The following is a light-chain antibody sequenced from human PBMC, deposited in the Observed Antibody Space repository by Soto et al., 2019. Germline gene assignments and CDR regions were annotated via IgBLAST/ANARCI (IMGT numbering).Light chain of an antibody. V-gene: IGLV1-40*01. CDR1: SSNIGSFYD. J-gene: IGLJ2*01. CDR2: SDX. Sequence: QSVLTQPPSVSGAPGQRVTIPCTGSSSNIGSFYDVHWYQQLPGTVPKLLIYSDXNRXXXXXXRXXGSKSGTAASLAITGLQAEDEADYYCQSYDNSLNHVVFGGGTKLTVL. CDR3: QSYDNSLNHVV.